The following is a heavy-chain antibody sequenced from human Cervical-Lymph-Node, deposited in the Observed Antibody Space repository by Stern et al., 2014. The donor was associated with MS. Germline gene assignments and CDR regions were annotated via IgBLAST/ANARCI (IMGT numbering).Heavy chain of an antibody. D-gene: IGHD1-1*01. J-gene: IGHJ4*02. CDR2: IKPNSGGT. V-gene: IGHV1-2*04. CDR3: ARDPGYHSNSPFYYFDF. Sequence: VQLLESGAEVKKPGASVKVSCKTSGYTFTGYYMHWVRQAPGQGLEWMGWIKPNSGGTKYAQKFQGWVTMTRDTSISAVYMELSRLRSDDAAVYYCARDPGYHSNSPFYYFDFWGQGTLVTVSS. CDR1: GYTFTGYY.